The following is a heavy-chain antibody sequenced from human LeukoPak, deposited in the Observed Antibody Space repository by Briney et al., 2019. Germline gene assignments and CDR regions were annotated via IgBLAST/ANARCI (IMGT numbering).Heavy chain of an antibody. CDR3: ARTASYGSGSYYGLVGYYGMDV. Sequence: SETLSLTCTVSGGSISSGGSYWSWIRQHPGKGLEWIGYISYSGSTYYNPSLKSRATISVATSKNQSSLKLSSVTAADTAVYYCARTASYGSGSYYGLVGYYGMDVWGQGTTVTVSS. V-gene: IGHV4-31*03. CDR2: ISYSGST. D-gene: IGHD3-10*01. J-gene: IGHJ6*02. CDR1: GGSISSGGSY.